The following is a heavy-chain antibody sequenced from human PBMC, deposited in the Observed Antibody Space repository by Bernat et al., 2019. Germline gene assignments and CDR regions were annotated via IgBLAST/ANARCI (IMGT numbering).Heavy chain of an antibody. CDR1: GFTFSSYG. CDR2: IWYDGSNK. Sequence: QVQLVESGGGVVQPGRSLRLSCAASGFTFSSYGMHWVRQAPGKGLEWVAVIWYDGSNKYYADSVKCRFTIYRDNSKNTLYLQMNSLRAEDTAVYYCARDRGRSGYSYGIYWYFDLWGRGTLVTVSS. V-gene: IGHV3-33*01. D-gene: IGHD5-18*01. CDR3: ARDRGRSGYSYGIYWYFDL. J-gene: IGHJ2*01.